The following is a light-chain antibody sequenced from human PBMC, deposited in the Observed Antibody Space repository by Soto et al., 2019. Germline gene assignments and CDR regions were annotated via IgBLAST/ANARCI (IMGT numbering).Light chain of an antibody. V-gene: IGLV1-51*01. CDR2: DND. CDR3: ATWDSRLSSTV. J-gene: IGLJ1*01. CDR1: NTNIGNHF. Sequence: QSVLTPPPSLFAAPGQNVTISCSGSNTNIGNHFVSWYQQLPGTAPRLLIYDNDNRPSGIPDRFSGSKSGTSASLGITGLQTGDEADYYCATWDSRLSSTVFGSGTKLTVL.